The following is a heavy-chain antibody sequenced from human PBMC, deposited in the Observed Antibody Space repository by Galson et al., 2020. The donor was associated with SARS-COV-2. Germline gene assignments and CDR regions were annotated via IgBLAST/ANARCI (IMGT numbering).Heavy chain of an antibody. CDR3: AKTGDYYGSGTYYSYFYYMDV. CDR1: GFSFSSYA. V-gene: IGHV3-23*01. CDR2: SNSVGTS. D-gene: IGHD3-10*01. J-gene: IGHJ6*03. Sequence: GGSPRLSCAASGFSFSSYAMTWVRQAPGKGLEWVSLSNSVGTSYYADSVEGRFTISRDNSKNTLFLQMNSLRAEDSAMYYCAKTGDYYGSGTYYSYFYYMDVWGKGTTVTVSS.